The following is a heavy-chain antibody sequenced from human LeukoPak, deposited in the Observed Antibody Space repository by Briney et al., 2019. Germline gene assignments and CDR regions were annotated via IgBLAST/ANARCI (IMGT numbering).Heavy chain of an antibody. J-gene: IGHJ3*02. CDR1: GYSFTNYW. CDR3: ARHGCSSSTCGFDI. V-gene: IGHV5-10-1*01. CDR2: IDPSDAFT. D-gene: IGHD6-13*01. Sequence: GESGKISCKGSGYSFTNYWISWVRQMPGKGLEWMGTIDPSDAFTNYSPSFQGHVTISADKSISTAYLQWSSLKASDTAMYYCARHGCSSSTCGFDIWGQGTIVTVSA.